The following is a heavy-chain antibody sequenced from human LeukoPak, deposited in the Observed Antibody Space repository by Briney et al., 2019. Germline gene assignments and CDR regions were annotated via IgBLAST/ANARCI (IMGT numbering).Heavy chain of an antibody. J-gene: IGHJ4*02. D-gene: IGHD1/OR15-1a*01. Sequence: SVKVSCTASGCTFSSYAISWVRQAPGQGLEWMGRIIPIFGTANYAQKFQGRVTITTDESTSTAYMELSSLRSEDTAVYYCARDGGITGTDYWGQGTLVTVSS. CDR2: IIPIFGTA. V-gene: IGHV1-69*05. CDR3: ARDGGITGTDY. CDR1: GCTFSSYA.